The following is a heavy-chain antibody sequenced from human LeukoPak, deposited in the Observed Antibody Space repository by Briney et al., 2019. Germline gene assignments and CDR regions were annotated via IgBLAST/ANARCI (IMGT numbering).Heavy chain of an antibody. CDR3: ARATQYYDILTGSPPRRPDYYYMDV. CDR1: GGTFSSYA. CDR2: IIPIFGTA. V-gene: IGHV1-69*01. Sequence: SVKGSCKASGGTFSSYAISWVRQAPGQGLEWMGGIIPIFGTANYAQKFQGRVTITADESTSTAYMELSSPRSEDTAAYYCARATQYYDILTGSPPRRPDYYYMDVWGKGTTVTISS. J-gene: IGHJ6*03. D-gene: IGHD3-9*01.